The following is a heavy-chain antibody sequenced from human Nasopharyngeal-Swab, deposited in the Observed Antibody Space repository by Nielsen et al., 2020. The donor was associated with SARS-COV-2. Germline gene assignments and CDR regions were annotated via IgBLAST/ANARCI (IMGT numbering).Heavy chain of an antibody. CDR2: IYYSGST. CDR1: GGSISSGGYY. J-gene: IGHJ6*03. CDR3: ARRRGPAYYYYMDV. Sequence: SETLSLTCTVSGGSISSGGYYWSWIRQHPGKGLEWIGYIYYSGSTYYNPSLKSRVTISVDTSKNQFSLRLSSVTAADTAMYYCARRRGPAYYYYMDVWGKGTPVTVSS. V-gene: IGHV4-31*03.